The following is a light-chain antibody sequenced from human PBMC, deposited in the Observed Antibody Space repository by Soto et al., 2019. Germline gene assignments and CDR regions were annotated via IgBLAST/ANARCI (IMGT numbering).Light chain of an antibody. Sequence: QSALTQPPSASGSPGQSVTISCSGTSSDVGAYNYVSWYQQHPGKVPKLMVYEVNKRPSGVPDRFYGSKSGNTASLTVSGLQAEDEADYYCTSYAGGNNVFGTGTKVTVL. CDR1: SSDVGAYNY. CDR3: TSYAGGNNV. CDR2: EVN. V-gene: IGLV2-8*01. J-gene: IGLJ1*01.